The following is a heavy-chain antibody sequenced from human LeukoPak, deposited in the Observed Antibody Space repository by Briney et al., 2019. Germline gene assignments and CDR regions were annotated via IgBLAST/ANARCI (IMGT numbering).Heavy chain of an antibody. D-gene: IGHD6-19*01. CDR3: ARVIAVAGNYYMDV. J-gene: IGHJ6*03. CDR2: INWNGGST. CDR1: GFTFSSYG. V-gene: IGHV3-20*04. Sequence: RTGGSLRLSCAASGFTFSSYGMSWVRQTPGKGLEWVSGINWNGGSTGYADSVKGRFTISRDNAKNSLYLQMNSLRAEDTALYYCARVIAVAGNYYMDVWGKGTTVTVSS.